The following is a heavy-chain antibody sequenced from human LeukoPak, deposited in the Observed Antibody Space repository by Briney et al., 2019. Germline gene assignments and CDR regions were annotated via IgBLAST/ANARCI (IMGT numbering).Heavy chain of an antibody. CDR3: ARDLFDAGGIDWFDP. D-gene: IGHD3-16*01. V-gene: IGHV3-11*04. J-gene: IGHJ5*02. Sequence: PGGSLRLSCAASGFTFSDYYMSWIRQAPGKGLEWVSDISSSGSTIYYADSVKGRFTISRDNAKNSLYLQMNSLRAEDTAVYYCARDLFDAGGIDWFDPWGQGTLVTVSS. CDR1: GFTFSDYY. CDR2: ISSSGSTI.